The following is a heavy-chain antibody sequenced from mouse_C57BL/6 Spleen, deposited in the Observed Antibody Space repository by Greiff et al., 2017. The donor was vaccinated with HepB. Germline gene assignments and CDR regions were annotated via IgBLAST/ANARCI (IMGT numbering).Heavy chain of an antibody. J-gene: IGHJ1*03. CDR1: GYTFTSYW. CDR3: ASGITTVVARYFDV. V-gene: IGHV1-52*01. CDR2: IDPSDSET. D-gene: IGHD1-1*01. Sequence: QVQLQQPGAELVRPGSSVKLSCKASGYTFTSYWMHWVKQRPIQGLEWIGNIDPSDSETHYNQKFKDKATLTVDKSSSTAYMQLSSLTSEDSAVYYCASGITTVVARYFDVWGTGTTVTVSS.